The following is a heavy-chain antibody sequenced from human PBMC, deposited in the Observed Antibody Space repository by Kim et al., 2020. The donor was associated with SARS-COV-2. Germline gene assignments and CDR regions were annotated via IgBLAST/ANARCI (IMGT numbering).Heavy chain of an antibody. D-gene: IGHD5-18*01. CDR3: AKDTGYSYANWFDP. Sequence: VKGRFTHPRDNAKNTLYLQMNSLRAEDTAVYYCAKDTGYSYANWFDPWGQGTLVTVSS. J-gene: IGHJ5*02. V-gene: IGHV3-23*01.